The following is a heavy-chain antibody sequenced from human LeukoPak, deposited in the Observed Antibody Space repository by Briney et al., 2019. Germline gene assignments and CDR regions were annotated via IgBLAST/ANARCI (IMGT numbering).Heavy chain of an antibody. V-gene: IGHV1-2*02. CDR1: GYTFTGYY. Sequence: ASVKVSCKASGYTFTGYYMHWVRQAPGQGLEWMGWINPNSGGTNYQGRVTMTRDTSISTAYMELSRLRSDDTAVYYCARGYDSSGYYWDYWGQGTLVTVSS. D-gene: IGHD3-22*01. J-gene: IGHJ4*02. CDR3: ARGYDSSGYYWDY. CDR2: INPNSGGT.